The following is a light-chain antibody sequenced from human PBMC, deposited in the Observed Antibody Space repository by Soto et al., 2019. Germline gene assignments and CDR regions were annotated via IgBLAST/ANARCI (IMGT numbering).Light chain of an antibody. J-gene: IGKJ1*01. CDR1: QSVSSSY. CDR3: QQYGSSPRT. CDR2: GAS. V-gene: IGKV3-20*01. Sequence: EIVLTQSPGTPALSPGERAPLSCRASQSVSSSYLAWYQQKPGQAPRLLIYGASSRATGIPDRFSGSGSGTDFTLTISRLEPEDFAVYYCQQYGSSPRTFGQGTKVDIK.